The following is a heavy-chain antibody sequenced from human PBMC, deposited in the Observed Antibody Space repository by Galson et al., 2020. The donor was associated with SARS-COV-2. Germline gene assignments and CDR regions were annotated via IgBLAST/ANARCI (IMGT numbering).Heavy chain of an antibody. CDR3: ARMADGYGGYDYGSSPFDY. CDR2: IDWDDDK. J-gene: IGHJ4*02. V-gene: IGHV2-70*01. D-gene: IGHD5-12*01. Sequence: SGPTRKPTQTLTLTCTFSGFSLTTSGMGVTWIRQPPGKALEWLALIDWDDDKYYSTSLRTRLTISRDTSKNQVFLTMTNMDPVDTATYYCARMADGYGGYDYGSSPFDYWGQGTLVTVSS. CDR1: GFSLTTSGMG.